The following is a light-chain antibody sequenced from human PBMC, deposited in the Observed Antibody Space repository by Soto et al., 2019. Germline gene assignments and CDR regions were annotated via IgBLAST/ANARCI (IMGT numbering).Light chain of an antibody. Sequence: QSALTQPASVSGSPGQSITISCTGTSSDVGGYNFVSWYQQYPGKAPKLIISEVSNRPSGISYRFSGSKSGNTASLTISGLQAEDEADYYCASYTRTTTLVFGGGTKVTVL. CDR3: ASYTRTTTLV. J-gene: IGLJ2*01. V-gene: IGLV2-14*01. CDR2: EVS. CDR1: SSDVGGYNF.